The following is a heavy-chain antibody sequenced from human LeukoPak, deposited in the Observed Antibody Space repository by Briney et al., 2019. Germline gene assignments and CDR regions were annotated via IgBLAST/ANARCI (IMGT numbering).Heavy chain of an antibody. CDR2: ISSTGGTL. J-gene: IGHJ4*02. D-gene: IGHD1-26*01. Sequence: GGSLRLSCDASGFTFSSYEMNWVRQAPGKGLKYVSYISSTGGTLYYADSVKGRFTISRDNAKNSLYLQMNSLRAEDTAVYYCAGSQWEVPFDYWGQGTLVTVSS. CDR3: AGSQWEVPFDY. V-gene: IGHV3-48*03. CDR1: GFTFSSYE.